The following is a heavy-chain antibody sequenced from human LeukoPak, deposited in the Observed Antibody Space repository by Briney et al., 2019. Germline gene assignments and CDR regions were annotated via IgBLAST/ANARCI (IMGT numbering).Heavy chain of an antibody. CDR3: ARDTGSSPGDF. CDR1: GYSFTNNG. CDR2: ISAYNGDT. D-gene: IGHD3-10*01. J-gene: IGHJ4*02. V-gene: IGHV1-18*01. Sequence: ASVKVPCEASGYSFTNNGITWVRQAPGQGLEWMGWISAYNGDTSYALQSQGRVTMTRNTSTSTIYMALRSLRSDDTAVYYCARDTGSSPGDFWGQGTLITVSS.